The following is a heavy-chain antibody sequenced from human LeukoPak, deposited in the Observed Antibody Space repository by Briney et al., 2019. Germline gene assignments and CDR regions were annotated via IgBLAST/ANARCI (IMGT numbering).Heavy chain of an antibody. CDR1: RVTFSSCA. CDR3: VKDLYYDNSGYYSGAFDY. CDR2: INSNGGRT. D-gene: IGHD3-22*01. J-gene: IGHJ4*02. Sequence: GGPLRLSCSASRVTFSSCAMHWVRQAPGKGLQYVSAINSNGGRTYYADSVKGRFTISRDNSKNTLFLQMSSLRVEDTAVYYCVKDLYYDNSGYYSGAFDYWGQGTLVTVSS. V-gene: IGHV3-64D*06.